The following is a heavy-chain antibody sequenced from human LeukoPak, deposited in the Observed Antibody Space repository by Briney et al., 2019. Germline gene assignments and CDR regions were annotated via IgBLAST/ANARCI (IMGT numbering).Heavy chain of an antibody. V-gene: IGHV3-23*01. J-gene: IGHJ6*02. CDR2: ISGSGGST. CDR1: GLTFSSYA. D-gene: IGHD2-21*01. Sequence: GGSLRLSCAASGLTFSSYAMSWVRQAPGKGLEWVSAISGSGGSTYYADSVKGRFTISRDNSKNTLYLQMNSLRAEDTAVYYCAKESGGEIYYYYGMDVWGQGTTVTVSS. CDR3: AKESGGEIYYYYGMDV.